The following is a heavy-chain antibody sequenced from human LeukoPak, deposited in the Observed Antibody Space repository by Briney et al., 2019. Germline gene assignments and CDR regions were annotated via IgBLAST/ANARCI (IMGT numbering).Heavy chain of an antibody. V-gene: IGHV1-46*01. D-gene: IGHD3-10*01. CDR3: ARARGVIPRDY. CDR2: INPSGGST. Sequence: ASVKVSCKASGYTFTSYGISWVRQAPGQGLEWMGIINPSGGSTSYAQKFQGRVTMTRDTSTSTVYMELSSLRSEDTAVYYCARARGVIPRDYWGQGTLVTVSS. J-gene: IGHJ4*02. CDR1: GYTFTSYG.